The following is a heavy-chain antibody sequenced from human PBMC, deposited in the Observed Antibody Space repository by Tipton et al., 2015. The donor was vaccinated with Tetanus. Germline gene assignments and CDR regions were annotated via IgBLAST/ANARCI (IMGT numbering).Heavy chain of an antibody. CDR3: ARDGGGYSYAERVYYYYGMDV. Sequence: SLRLSCAASGFTFSSYAMHWVRQAPGKGLEWVAVISYDGSNKYYADSVKGRFTISRDNSKNTLYLQMNSLRAEDTAVYYCARDGGGYSYAERVYYYYGMDVWGQGTTVTVSS. CDR1: GFTFSSYA. D-gene: IGHD5-18*01. V-gene: IGHV3-30-3*01. J-gene: IGHJ6*02. CDR2: ISYDGSNK.